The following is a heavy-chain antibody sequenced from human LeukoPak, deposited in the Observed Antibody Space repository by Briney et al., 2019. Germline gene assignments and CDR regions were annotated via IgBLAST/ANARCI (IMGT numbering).Heavy chain of an antibody. CDR1: GGSISSGGYY. Sequence: SQTLSLTCTVSGGSISSGGYYWSWIRQHPGKGLEWIGYIYYSGSTYYNPPLKSRVTISVDTSKNQFSLKLSSVTAADTAVYYCARVRRTGSSGIWFDPWGQGTLVTVSS. J-gene: IGHJ5*02. CDR2: IYYSGST. V-gene: IGHV4-31*03. CDR3: ARVRRTGSSGIWFDP. D-gene: IGHD6-6*01.